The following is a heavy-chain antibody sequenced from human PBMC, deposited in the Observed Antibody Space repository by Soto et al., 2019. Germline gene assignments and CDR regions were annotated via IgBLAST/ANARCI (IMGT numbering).Heavy chain of an antibody. CDR1: GFTFSNYA. Sequence: PGGSLRLSCAASGFTFSNYAMSWVRQAPGKGLEWVSGISGGGGNTYYADSVKGRFTISRDNSKNTLSLQMNSLSAVDAAIYYCAKAPGARYCGGDSCYSLGRKGPNGGQGTLVTVSS. J-gene: IGHJ4*02. D-gene: IGHD2-15*01. CDR3: AKAPGARYCGGDSCYSLGRKGPN. V-gene: IGHV3-23*01. CDR2: ISGGGGNT.